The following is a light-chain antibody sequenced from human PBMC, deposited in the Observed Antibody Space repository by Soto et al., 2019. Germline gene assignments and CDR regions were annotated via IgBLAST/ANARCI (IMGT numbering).Light chain of an antibody. Sequence: DIQMTQSPSTLSASVGDRVTITCRASQSIGTWLAWYQQKPGKAPNLLIYKASSLESGVPSRFSSGGSGTEFTLSISSLQPDDFATYYCQQYNSDSRTFGQGTKVEIK. CDR1: QSIGTW. V-gene: IGKV1-5*03. J-gene: IGKJ1*01. CDR2: KAS. CDR3: QQYNSDSRT.